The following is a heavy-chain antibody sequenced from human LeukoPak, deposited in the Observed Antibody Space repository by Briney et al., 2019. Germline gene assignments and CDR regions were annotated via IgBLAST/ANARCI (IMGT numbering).Heavy chain of an antibody. CDR3: ARGTRIAAADTFYGMDV. D-gene: IGHD6-13*01. V-gene: IGHV4-4*07. CDR2: IYTSGST. J-gene: IGHJ6*02. Sequence: SETLSLTCTVSGGSISSYYWSWIRQPAGKGLEWIGRIYTSGSTNYNPSLKSRVTMSVDTSKNQFSLKLSSVTAVDTAVYYCARGTRIAAADTFYGMDVWGQGTTVTVSS. CDR1: GGSISSYY.